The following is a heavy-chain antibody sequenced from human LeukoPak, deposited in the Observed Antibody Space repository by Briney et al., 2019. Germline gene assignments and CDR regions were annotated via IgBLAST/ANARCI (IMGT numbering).Heavy chain of an antibody. Sequence: AGSLRLSCAASGFTFSSYGMHWVRQAPGKGLEWVAVISYDGSNKYYADSVKGRFTISRDNSKNTLYLQMNSLRAEDTAVYYCAKDQQSYYYDSSGYPGDWGQGTLVTVSS. CDR1: GFTFSSYG. CDR3: AKDQQSYYYDSSGYPGD. D-gene: IGHD3-22*01. CDR2: ISYDGSNK. J-gene: IGHJ4*02. V-gene: IGHV3-30*18.